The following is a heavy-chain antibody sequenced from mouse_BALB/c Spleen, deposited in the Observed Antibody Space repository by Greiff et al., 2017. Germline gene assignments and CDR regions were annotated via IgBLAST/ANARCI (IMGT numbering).Heavy chain of an antibody. CDR2: INPSNGRT. J-gene: IGHJ2*01. Sequence: QVQLQQPGADLVKPGASVKLSCKASGYTFTLYWMHWVKQRPGQGLEWIGEINPSNGRTNYNEKFKSKATLTVDKSSSTAYMQLSSLTSEDSAVYYCARSGVDYWGQGTTLTVSS. CDR1: GYTFTLYW. CDR3: ARSGVDY. V-gene: IGHV1S81*02.